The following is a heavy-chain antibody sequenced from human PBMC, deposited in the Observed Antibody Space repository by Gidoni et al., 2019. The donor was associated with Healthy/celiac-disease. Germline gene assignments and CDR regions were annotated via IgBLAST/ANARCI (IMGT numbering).Heavy chain of an antibody. Sequence: EVQLVESGGGLVKPGGSLGLSCAASGFTFSSYSMNWVRQAPGKGLEWVSSISSSSSYIYYADSVKGRFTISRDNAKNSLYLQMNSLRAEDTAVYYCARNIAARFDYWGQGTLVTVSS. D-gene: IGHD6-6*01. CDR2: ISSSSSYI. V-gene: IGHV3-21*01. J-gene: IGHJ4*02. CDR1: GFTFSSYS. CDR3: ARNIAARFDY.